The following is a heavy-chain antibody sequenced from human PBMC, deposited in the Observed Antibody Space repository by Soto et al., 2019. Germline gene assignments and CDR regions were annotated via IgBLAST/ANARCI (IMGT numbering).Heavy chain of an antibody. CDR2: IYYSGST. D-gene: IGHD3-10*01. CDR1: GGSISSYY. Sequence: SETLSLTCTVSGGSISSYYWSWIRQPPGKGLEWIGYIYYSGSTNYNPSLKSRVTISVDTSKNQFSLKLSSVTAADTAVYYCARDVNYYGSGYYYYYGMDVWGQGTKVTVSS. V-gene: IGHV4-59*01. J-gene: IGHJ6*02. CDR3: ARDVNYYGSGYYYYYGMDV.